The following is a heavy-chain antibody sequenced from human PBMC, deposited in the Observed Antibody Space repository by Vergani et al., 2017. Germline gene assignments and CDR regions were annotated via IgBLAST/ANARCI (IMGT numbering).Heavy chain of an antibody. CDR1: GFTFSSYE. CDR2: ISSSSSTI. CDR3: ALNEDDYGSGSYLNPFDY. V-gene: IGHV3-48*03. D-gene: IGHD3-10*01. J-gene: IGHJ4*02. Sequence: EVQLVESGGGLVQPGGSLRLSCAASGFTFSSYEMNWVRQAPGKGLEWVSYISSSSSTIYYADSVKGRFTISRDNAKNSLYLQMNSLRAEDTAVYYCALNEDDYGSGSYLNPFDYWGQGTLVTVSS.